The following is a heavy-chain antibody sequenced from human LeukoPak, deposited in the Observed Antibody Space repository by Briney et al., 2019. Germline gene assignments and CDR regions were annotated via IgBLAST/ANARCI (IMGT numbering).Heavy chain of an antibody. J-gene: IGHJ3*01. CDR1: GGSVSGATFY. V-gene: IGHV4-39*01. D-gene: IGHD6-13*01. CDR3: ARLFSSSWYRGAFDL. CDR2: IHYSGNT. Sequence: PSETLSLTCTVSGGSVSGATFYWGWIRQPPGEGLEWIGSIHYSGNTYYNPSLKSRVTISVDTSKNQFSLKLSSVTAADTAVYYCARLFSSSWYRGAFDLWGQGTMVTVSS.